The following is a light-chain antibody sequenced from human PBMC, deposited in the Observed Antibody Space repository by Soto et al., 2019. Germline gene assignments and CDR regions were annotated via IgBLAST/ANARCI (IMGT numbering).Light chain of an antibody. Sequence: QSVLTQPPSVYGAPGQRVTISCTGSSFNIGAGYDVHWYQQLPGTAPKLLIYGNNNQPSGVPDRFSGSKSGTSASLAITGLQAEDEADYYCQSYDSSLSGSVFGGGTKLTVL. CDR3: QSYDSSLSGSV. J-gene: IGLJ3*02. CDR2: GNN. V-gene: IGLV1-40*01. CDR1: SFNIGAGYD.